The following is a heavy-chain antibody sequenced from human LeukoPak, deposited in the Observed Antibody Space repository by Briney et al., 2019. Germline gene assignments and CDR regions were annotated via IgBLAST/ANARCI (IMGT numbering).Heavy chain of an antibody. Sequence: SVKVSCKASGGTFSSYTISWVRQAPGQGLEWMRRIIPILGIANYAQKFQGRVTITADKSTSTAYMELSSLRSEDTAVYYCARGPFGVVRGSFDPWGQGTLVTVSS. CDR3: ARGPFGVVRGSFDP. CDR1: GGTFSSYT. J-gene: IGHJ5*02. CDR2: IIPILGIA. V-gene: IGHV1-69*02. D-gene: IGHD3-3*01.